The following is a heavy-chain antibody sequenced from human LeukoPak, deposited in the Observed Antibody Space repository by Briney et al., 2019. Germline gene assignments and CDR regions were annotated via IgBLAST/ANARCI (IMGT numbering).Heavy chain of an antibody. CDR1: GISIRTYY. D-gene: IGHD3-22*01. J-gene: IGHJ3*01. CDR2: IYSGGTI. V-gene: IGHV3-53*01. Sequence: HPGESLKISCAASGISIRTYYMRWVRQVPGKGLEWVSVIYSGGTIRYADSVKGRFTFSRDNFKYTLNLQMNSLRADDTAVYYCVRAVHHNFYSDSSGYYGDAFDVWGQGTVVTVSS. CDR3: VRAVHHNFYSDSSGYYGDAFDV.